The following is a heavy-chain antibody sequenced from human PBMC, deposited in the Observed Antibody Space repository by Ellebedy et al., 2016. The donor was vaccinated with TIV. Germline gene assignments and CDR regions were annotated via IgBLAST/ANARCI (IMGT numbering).Heavy chain of an antibody. J-gene: IGHJ4*02. CDR1: GFTFSTYW. CDR3: VAGIGWLFDY. V-gene: IGHV3-7*01. CDR2: IKQDGSER. Sequence: PGGSLTLSCAASGFTFSTYWMHWVRQAPGKGLEWVANIKQDGSERNYVDSVRGRFNISRDNAKKSLYLEMNSLRDDDTAVYYCVAGIGWLFDYWGQGTLVTVSS. D-gene: IGHD6-19*01.